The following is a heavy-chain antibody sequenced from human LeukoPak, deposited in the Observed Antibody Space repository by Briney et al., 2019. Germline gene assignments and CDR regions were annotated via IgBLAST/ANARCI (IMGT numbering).Heavy chain of an antibody. J-gene: IGHJ4*02. V-gene: IGHV3-30*18. CDR2: ISYDGSDK. D-gene: IGHD2-21*02. CDR3: AKDISGGDCPDY. CDR1: AFTFSSYG. Sequence: SGGSLRLSCAASAFTFSSYGMHWVRQAPGKGLEWVAVISYDGSDKYYADSVKGRFTISRDNSKNTLYLQMNSLRADDTAVYYCAKDISGGDCPDYWGQGTLVTVSS.